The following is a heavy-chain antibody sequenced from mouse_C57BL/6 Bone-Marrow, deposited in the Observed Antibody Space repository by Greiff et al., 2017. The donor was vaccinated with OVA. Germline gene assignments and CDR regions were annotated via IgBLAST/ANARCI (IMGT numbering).Heavy chain of an antibody. Sequence: EVKVVESGEGLVKPGGSLKLSCAASGFTFSSYAMSWVRQTPEKRLEWVAYISSGGDYIYYADTVKGRFTISRDNAKNTLFLQMTSLRSEDTAMYYCARRLFDYWGQGTTLTVSS. CDR3: ARRLFDY. CDR2: ISSGGDYI. CDR1: GFTFSSYA. V-gene: IGHV5S21*01. J-gene: IGHJ2*01. D-gene: IGHD3-2*02.